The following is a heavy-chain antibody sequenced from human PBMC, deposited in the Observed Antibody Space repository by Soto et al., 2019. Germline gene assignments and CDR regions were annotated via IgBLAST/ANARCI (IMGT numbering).Heavy chain of an antibody. V-gene: IGHV4-34*01. D-gene: IGHD3-9*01. J-gene: IGHJ5*02. CDR2: INHSGST. CDR3: ARRTLLRYFDWSLGVGWFDP. CDR1: GGSFSGYY. Sequence: QVPLQQWGAGLLKPSETLSLTCAVYGGSFSGYYWSWIRQPPGKGLEWIGEINHSGSTNYNPSLKSRVTISVDTSKNQFSPKLSSGTAADTAVYYCARRTLLRYFDWSLGVGWFDPWGQGTLVTVSS.